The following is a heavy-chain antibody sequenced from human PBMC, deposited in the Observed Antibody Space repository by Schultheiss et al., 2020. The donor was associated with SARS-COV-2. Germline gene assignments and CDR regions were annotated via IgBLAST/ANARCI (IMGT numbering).Heavy chain of an antibody. V-gene: IGHV3-23*01. CDR2: IGTAVDT. CDR3: AKDDDYGDYPKHDY. D-gene: IGHD4-17*01. CDR1: GFTFSSYA. Sequence: GGSLRLSFAASGFTFSSYAMSWVRQAPGKGLEWVAAIGTAVDTYYPGSVKGRFTISRDNAKNSLYLQMNSLRAEDTAVYYCAKDDDYGDYPKHDYWGQGTLVTVSS. J-gene: IGHJ4*02.